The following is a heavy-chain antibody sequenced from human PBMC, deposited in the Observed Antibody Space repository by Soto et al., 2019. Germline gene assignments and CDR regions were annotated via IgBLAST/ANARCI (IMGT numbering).Heavy chain of an antibody. V-gene: IGHV3-9*01. CDR2: ISWNSGSI. J-gene: IGHJ4*02. CDR1: GFTFDDYA. D-gene: IGHD4-17*01. Sequence: EVQLVESGGGLVQPGRSLRLSCAASGFTFDDYAMHWVRQAPGKGLEWVSGISWNSGSIGYADSVKGRFTISRDNAKNSLYLQMNSLRAEDTALYYCAKDSRGRGDYVFNYWGQGTLVTVSS. CDR3: AKDSRGRGDYVFNY.